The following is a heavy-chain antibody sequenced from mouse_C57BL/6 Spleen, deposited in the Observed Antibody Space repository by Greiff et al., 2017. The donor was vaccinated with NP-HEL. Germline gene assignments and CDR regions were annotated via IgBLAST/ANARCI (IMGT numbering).Heavy chain of an antibody. D-gene: IGHD2-4*01. CDR2: INPGSGGT. Sequence: VQLQQSGAELVRPGTSVKVSCKASGYAFTNYLIEWVKQRPGQGLEWIGVINPGSGGTNYNEKFKGKATLTADKSSSTAYMQLSSLTSEDSAVYFCARGGIYDYDDGDYYAMDYWGQGTSVTVSS. CDR1: GYAFTNYL. J-gene: IGHJ4*01. CDR3: ARGGIYDYDDGDYYAMDY. V-gene: IGHV1-54*01.